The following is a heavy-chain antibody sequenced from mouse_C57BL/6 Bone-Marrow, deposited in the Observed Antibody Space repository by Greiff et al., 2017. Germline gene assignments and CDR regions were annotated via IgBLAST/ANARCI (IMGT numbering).Heavy chain of an antibody. CDR1: GFTFSSYA. J-gene: IGHJ4*01. V-gene: IGHV5-4*01. D-gene: IGHD2-5*01. CDR2: ISDGGSYT. CDR3: ARGHSNDYAMDY. Sequence: EVQLVESGGGLVKPGGSLKLSCAASGFTFSSYAMSWVRQTPEKRLEWVATISDGGSYTYYPDNVKGRFTISRDNAKNNLYLQMSHLKSEDTAMYYCARGHSNDYAMDYWGQGTSVTVSS.